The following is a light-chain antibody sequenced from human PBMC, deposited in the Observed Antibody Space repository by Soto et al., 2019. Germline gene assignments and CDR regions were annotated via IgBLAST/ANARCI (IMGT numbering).Light chain of an antibody. J-gene: IGKJ4*01. CDR2: GAS. V-gene: IGKV3-15*01. CDR1: QRVSSN. CDR3: QQYNNWPLT. Sequence: EIVMTQSPATLSVSPVERATLSCRASQRVSSNLAWYQQKPGQAPRLLIYGASTRATDIPAKFSGSGSGTEFSLTISSLQSEDFALYYCQQYNNWPLTFGGGTKVDIK.